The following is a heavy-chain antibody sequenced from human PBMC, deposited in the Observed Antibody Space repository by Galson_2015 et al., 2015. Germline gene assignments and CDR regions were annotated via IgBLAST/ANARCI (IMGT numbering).Heavy chain of an antibody. Sequence: SVKVSCKASGYTFTSYGISWVRQAPGQGLEWMGWISAYNSNTNYARKLQGRVTMTTDTSTSTAYMELRSLRSDDTAVYYCARLVRGEIAVAGTLVEDYWGQGTLVTVSS. J-gene: IGHJ4*02. CDR1: GYTFTSYG. D-gene: IGHD6-19*01. CDR3: ARLVRGEIAVAGTLVEDY. CDR2: ISAYNSNT. V-gene: IGHV1-18*01.